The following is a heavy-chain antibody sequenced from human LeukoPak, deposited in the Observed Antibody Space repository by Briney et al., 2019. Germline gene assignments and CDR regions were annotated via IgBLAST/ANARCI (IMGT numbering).Heavy chain of an antibody. CDR1: GFTFSSYA. D-gene: IGHD3-22*01. CDR3: AKGPDSSGYYPFDY. Sequence: GGSLRLSCAASGFTFSSYAMSWVRQAPGKGLEWVAFIRYDGSNKYYADSVKGRFTISRDNSKNTLYLQMNSLRAEDTAVYYYAKGPDSSGYYPFDYWGQGTLVTVSS. J-gene: IGHJ4*02. V-gene: IGHV3-30*02. CDR2: IRYDGSNK.